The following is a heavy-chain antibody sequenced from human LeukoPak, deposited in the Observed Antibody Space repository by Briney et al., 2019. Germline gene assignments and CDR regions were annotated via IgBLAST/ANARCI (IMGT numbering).Heavy chain of an antibody. Sequence: GGSLRLSCAASGFIFSTSWMHWVRQAPGRGLVWVSRINTDGSITTHADSVKGRFTISRDNAENTVYLQMNSLRAEDTAVYYCVRSLGAYSYWGHGTLVTVSS. V-gene: IGHV3-74*01. CDR2: INTDGSIT. CDR3: VRSLGAYSY. CDR1: GFIFSTSW. J-gene: IGHJ4*01. D-gene: IGHD2-15*01.